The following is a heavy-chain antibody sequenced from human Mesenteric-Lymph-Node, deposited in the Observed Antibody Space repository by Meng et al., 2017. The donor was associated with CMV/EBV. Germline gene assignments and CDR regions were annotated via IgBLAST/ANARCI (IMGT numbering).Heavy chain of an antibody. V-gene: IGHV1-8*01. CDR1: GYTFTSYD. Sequence: ASVKVSCKASGYTFTSYDINWVRQATGQGLEWMGWMNPNSGNTGYAQKFQGRVTMTRNTSISTAYMELSSLRSEDTAVYYRARGRALRSHRAFDIWGQGTMVTVSS. CDR3: ARGRALRSHRAFDI. D-gene: IGHD4-17*01. CDR2: MNPNSGNT. J-gene: IGHJ3*02.